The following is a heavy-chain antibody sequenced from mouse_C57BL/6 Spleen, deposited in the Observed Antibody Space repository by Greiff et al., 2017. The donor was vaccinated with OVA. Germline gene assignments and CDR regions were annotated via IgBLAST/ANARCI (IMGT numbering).Heavy chain of an antibody. J-gene: IGHJ4*01. CDR3: TRPIYDGYSDY. CDR1: GYTFTDYE. D-gene: IGHD2-3*01. CDR2: IDPETGGT. Sequence: QVQLQQSGAELVRPGASVTLSCKASGYTFTDYEMHWVKQTPVHGLEWIGAIDPETGGTAYNQKFKGKAILTADKSSSTAYMELRSLTSEDSAVYYCTRPIYDGYSDYWGQGTSVTVSS. V-gene: IGHV1-15*01.